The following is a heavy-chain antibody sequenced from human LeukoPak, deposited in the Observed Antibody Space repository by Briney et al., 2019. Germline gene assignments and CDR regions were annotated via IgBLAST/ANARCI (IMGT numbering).Heavy chain of an antibody. CDR2: ISASSGYT. CDR1: GFIFSDYY. V-gene: IGHV3-11*06. Sequence: GGSLRLSCEASGFIFSDYYMSWIRQAPGKGLEWVSYISASSGYTKYADSVKGRFTISRDNAKNSVYLQMNGLRADDTAVYYCARDWSPNWFDPWGQGTPVTVSS. J-gene: IGHJ5*02. CDR3: ARDWSPNWFDP.